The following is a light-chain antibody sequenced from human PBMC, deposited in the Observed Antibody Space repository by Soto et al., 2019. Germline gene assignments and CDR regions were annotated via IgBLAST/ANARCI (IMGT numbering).Light chain of an antibody. CDR3: SSYTTTTRL. CDR2: EVS. V-gene: IGLV2-14*01. Sequence: QSALTQPASVSGSPAQSITISCTGTSSDIGSNNYVSWFQQRPGKAPTLIIYEVSNRPSGVSTHFSGSKSGNTASLTISGLLPEDEAEYYCSSYTTTTRLFGGGTKVTVL. J-gene: IGLJ3*02. CDR1: SSDIGSNNY.